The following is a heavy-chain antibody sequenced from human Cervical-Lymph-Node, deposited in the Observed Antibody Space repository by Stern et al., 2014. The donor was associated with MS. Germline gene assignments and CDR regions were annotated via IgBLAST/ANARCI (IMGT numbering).Heavy chain of an antibody. D-gene: IGHD3-3*01. V-gene: IGHV4-59*01. J-gene: IGHJ6*02. Sequence: QVQLQESGPGLVKPSETLSLTCTVSGGSISSYYWSWIRQPPGKGLEWIGYIYYSGSTNYSPSLKSRVTISVDTSKNQFSLKLSSVTAADTAVYYCARDLVGHYDFWSGLYYGMDVWGQGTTVTVSS. CDR1: GGSISSYY. CDR3: ARDLVGHYDFWSGLYYGMDV. CDR2: IYYSGST.